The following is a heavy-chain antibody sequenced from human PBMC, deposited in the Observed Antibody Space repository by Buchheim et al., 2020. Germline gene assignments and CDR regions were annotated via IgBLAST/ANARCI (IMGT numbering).Heavy chain of an antibody. CDR3: AKAYYYGSGSYYSDLGYYYGMDV. CDR1: GFTFNSYG. V-gene: IGHV3-30*18. CDR2: LSYHGWIK. Sequence: QVQLVESGGGVVQPGTSLRLSCGASGFTFNSYGMHWVRQAPGKGLEWVAVLSYHGWIKYYADSVKGRFTISRDNSKNMVFLQMNSLRAEDTAVYYCAKAYYYGSGSYYSDLGYYYGMDVWGQGT. D-gene: IGHD3-10*01. J-gene: IGHJ6*02.